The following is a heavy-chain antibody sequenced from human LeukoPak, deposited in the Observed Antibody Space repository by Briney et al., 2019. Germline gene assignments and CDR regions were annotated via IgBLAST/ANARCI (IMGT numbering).Heavy chain of an antibody. V-gene: IGHV1-2*02. CDR2: INPNSGAT. CDR1: GYTFIDYY. Sequence: ASVKVSCKSSGYTFIDYYIHWVRQAPGQGLEWMGWINPNSGATKYAQKFQGRVSMTRDTSISTAYMDLTNLRSDDTAIFYCARVKKLMPEFEFWGQGTLVTVSS. D-gene: IGHD2-2*01. CDR3: ARVKKLMPEFEF. J-gene: IGHJ4*02.